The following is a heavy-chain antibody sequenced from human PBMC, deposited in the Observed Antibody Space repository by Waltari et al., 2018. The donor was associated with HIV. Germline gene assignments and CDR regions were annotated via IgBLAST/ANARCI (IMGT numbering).Heavy chain of an antibody. V-gene: IGHV2-70*15. J-gene: IGHJ4*02. CDR1: GFSLSTSGMC. D-gene: IGHD5-12*01. CDR3: ARIRSPPDGYPMLYFDY. Sequence: QVTLRESGPALVKPTQTLTLTCTFSGFSLSTSGMCVSWIRQPPGKALEWLARIDWDDDKYYSTSLKTRLTISKDTSKNQVVLTMTNMDPVDTATYYCARIRSPPDGYPMLYFDYWGQGTLVTVSS. CDR2: IDWDDDK.